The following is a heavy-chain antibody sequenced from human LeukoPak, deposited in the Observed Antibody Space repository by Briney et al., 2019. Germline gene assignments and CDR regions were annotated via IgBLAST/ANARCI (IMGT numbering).Heavy chain of an antibody. CDR1: GASVSSGSDY. J-gene: IGHJ4*02. CDR2: VHSSGST. D-gene: IGHD2-8*02. Sequence: SETLSLTCTVSGASVSSGSDYWSCLRQPQGEGLEWIGYVHSSGSTNDTPSLKCRVAILVDTRKNQFTLRLSSVTAADTAVYYCARGVLVGATGHHFAYWGQGTLVTVSS. CDR3: ARGVLVGATGHHFAY. V-gene: IGHV4-61*01.